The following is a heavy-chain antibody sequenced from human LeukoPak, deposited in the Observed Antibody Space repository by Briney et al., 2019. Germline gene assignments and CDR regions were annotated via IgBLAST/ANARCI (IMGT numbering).Heavy chain of an antibody. D-gene: IGHD4-11*01. CDR3: ANSLSPPGYFDY. CDR1: GGSISSYY. J-gene: IGHJ4*02. CDR2: IYYSGST. Sequence: PSETLSLTCTVSGGSISSYYWSWIRQPPGKGLEWIWYIYYSGSTNYNPSLKSRVTISVDTSKNQFSLKLSSVTAADTAVYYCANSLSPPGYFDYWGQGTLVTVSS. V-gene: IGHV4-59*01.